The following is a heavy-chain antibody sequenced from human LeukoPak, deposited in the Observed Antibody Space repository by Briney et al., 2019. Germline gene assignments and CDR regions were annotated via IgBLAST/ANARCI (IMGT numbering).Heavy chain of an antibody. J-gene: IGHJ4*02. CDR2: INLNSGGT. V-gene: IGHV1-2*02. Sequence: ASVTVSCKASGYTFTGYYMHWVRQAPGQGLEWMGWINLNSGGTNYAQNFQGSVTMTRDTSISTPYMELIRLRSDDTAVYYCARTYYYGSGSYFFWGQGTLVTVSS. CDR3: ARTYYYGSGSYFF. CDR1: GYTFTGYY. D-gene: IGHD3-10*01.